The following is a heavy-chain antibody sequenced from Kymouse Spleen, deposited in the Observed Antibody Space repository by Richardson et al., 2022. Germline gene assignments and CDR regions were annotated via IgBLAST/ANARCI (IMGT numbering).Heavy chain of an antibody. CDR3: AKEITGTREFDY. CDR2: ISYDGSNK. D-gene: IGHD1-7*01. CDR1: GFTFSSYG. V-gene: IGHV3-30*18. Sequence: QVQLVESGGGVVQPGRSLRLSCAASGFTFSSYGMHWVRQAPGKGLEWVAVISYDGSNKYYADSVKGRFTISRDNSKNTLYLQMNSLRAEDTAVYYCAKEITGTREFDYWGQGTLVTVSS. J-gene: IGHJ4*02.